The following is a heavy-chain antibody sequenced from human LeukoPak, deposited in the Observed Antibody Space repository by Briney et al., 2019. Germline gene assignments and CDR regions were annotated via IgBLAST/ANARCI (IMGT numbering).Heavy chain of an antibody. Sequence: SGPTLVKPTQTLTLTCTFSGFSLCTSGVGVGWIRQPPGKALEWLALIYWNDDKRYSPSLKSRLTITKDTSKNQVVLTMTNMDPVDTATYYCAHSRLADCSGGSCYSTGWFDPWGQGTLVTVSS. CDR2: IYWNDDK. D-gene: IGHD2-15*01. CDR3: AHSRLADCSGGSCYSTGWFDP. J-gene: IGHJ5*02. CDR1: GFSLCTSGVG. V-gene: IGHV2-5*01.